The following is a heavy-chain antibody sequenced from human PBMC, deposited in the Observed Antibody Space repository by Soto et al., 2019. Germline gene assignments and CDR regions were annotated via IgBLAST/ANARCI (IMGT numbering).Heavy chain of an antibody. CDR3: ARDRGPSSGYYTSWFDP. CDR1: GGTFSSYA. J-gene: IGHJ5*02. D-gene: IGHD3-22*01. V-gene: IGHV1-69*13. Sequence: ASVKVSCKASGGTFSSYAITWVRQAPGQGLEWMGGIIPIFGTANYAQKFQARVTITADESTSTAYMELSSLRSEDTAVYYCARDRGPSSGYYTSWFDPWGQGTLVTVSS. CDR2: IIPIFGTA.